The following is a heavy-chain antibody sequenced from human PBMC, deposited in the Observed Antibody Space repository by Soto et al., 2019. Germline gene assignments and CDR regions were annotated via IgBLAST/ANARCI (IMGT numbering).Heavy chain of an antibody. CDR1: GGSVNRDNYY. V-gene: IGHV4-61*01. CDR2: IYATGTT. CDR3: VRDGTKTLRDWFDP. D-gene: IGHD1-1*01. J-gene: IGHJ5*02. Sequence: PSETLSLTCTDSGGSVNRDNYYWSWIRQPPGKGLEWIGRIYATGTTDYNPSLKSRVMMSVDTSKKQFSLKLRSVTAADTAVYYCVRDGTKTLRDWFDPWGQGISVTVSS.